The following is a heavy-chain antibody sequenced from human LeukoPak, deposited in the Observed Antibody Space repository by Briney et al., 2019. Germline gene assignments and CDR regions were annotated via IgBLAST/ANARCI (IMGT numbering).Heavy chain of an antibody. J-gene: IGHJ4*02. V-gene: IGHV1-18*01. CDR1: GYTFTSYG. CDR3: ARDLLGPSPTDPRRFPPDY. D-gene: IGHD1-26*01. CDR2: ISAYNGNT. Sequence: ASVKVSCKASGYTFTSYGISWVRQAPGQGLEWMGWISAYNGNTNYAQKLQGRVTMTTDTSTSTAYMELRSLRSDDTAVYYCARDLLGPSPTDPRRFPPDYWGQGTLVTVSS.